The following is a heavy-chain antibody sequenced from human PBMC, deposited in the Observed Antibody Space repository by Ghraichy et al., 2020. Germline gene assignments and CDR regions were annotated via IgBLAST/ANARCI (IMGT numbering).Heavy chain of an antibody. CDR1: GFTFSDYW. Sequence: GESLNISCAASGFTFSDYWMIWVRQAPGMGLEWVANIKGDGSRKDYVDSVRGRFTISRDNAKNSLYLQMNSLRAEDTAVYYCARDRTGGYALAYWGQGTLVTVSS. V-gene: IGHV3-7*01. J-gene: IGHJ4*02. D-gene: IGHD2-8*02. CDR2: IKGDGSRK. CDR3: ARDRTGGYALAY.